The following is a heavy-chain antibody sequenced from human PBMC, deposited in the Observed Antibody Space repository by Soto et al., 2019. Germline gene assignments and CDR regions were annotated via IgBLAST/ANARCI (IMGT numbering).Heavy chain of an antibody. Sequence: QVQLVQSGAEVKKPGSSVKVSCKASGGTFSSYAISWVRQAPGQGLEWMGGIIPIFGTANYAQKFQGRVTITADESTSTAYMELSSLRSEDTAVYYSARAEYYYDSSGYYYVNAFDIWGQGTMVTVSS. D-gene: IGHD3-22*01. J-gene: IGHJ3*02. CDR3: ARAEYYYDSSGYYYVNAFDI. V-gene: IGHV1-69*12. CDR1: GGTFSSYA. CDR2: IIPIFGTA.